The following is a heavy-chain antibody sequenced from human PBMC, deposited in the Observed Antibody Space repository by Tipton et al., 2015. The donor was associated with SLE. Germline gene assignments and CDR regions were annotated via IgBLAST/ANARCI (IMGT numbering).Heavy chain of an antibody. J-gene: IGHJ6*04. V-gene: IGHV3-74*01. D-gene: IGHD4-11*01. CDR2: MNSDGSNV. CDR1: GFNFRRHW. Sequence: SLRLSCAASGFNFRRHWMDWVRQVPGKGLVWLSRMNSDGSNVFYADSVKGRFTISKDDARNSVYLEMNSLRAEDSAVYYCAKEKDYLEHQMDVWGKGTTVTVSS. CDR3: AKEKDYLEHQMDV.